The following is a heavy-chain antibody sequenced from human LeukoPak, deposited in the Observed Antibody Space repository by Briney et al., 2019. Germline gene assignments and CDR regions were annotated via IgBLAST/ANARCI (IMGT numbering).Heavy chain of an antibody. CDR1: GYTFTGYY. D-gene: IGHD1-26*01. V-gene: IGHV1-2*02. CDR2: INPNSGGT. Sequence: ASVKVSCKASGYTFTGYYMHWVRQAPGRGLEWMGWINPNSGGTNYAQKFQGRVTMTRDTSISTAYMELSRLRSDDTAVYYCASISMGAIYVIYWGQGTLVTVSS. J-gene: IGHJ4*02. CDR3: ASISMGAIYVIY.